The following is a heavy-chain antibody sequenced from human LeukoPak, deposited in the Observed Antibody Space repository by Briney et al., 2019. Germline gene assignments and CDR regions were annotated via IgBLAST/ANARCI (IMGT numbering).Heavy chain of an antibody. D-gene: IGHD3-16*01. CDR2: IIPIFGTA. Sequence: ASVKVSCKASGGTFSSYAISWVRQAPGQGLEWMGGIIPIFGTANYAQKFQGRVTITADESTSTAYMELSSLRSEDTAVYYCARGTDYDYVWGRRLRRAFDIWGQGTMATVSS. CDR3: ARGTDYDYVWGRRLRRAFDI. J-gene: IGHJ3*02. V-gene: IGHV1-69*01. CDR1: GGTFSSYA.